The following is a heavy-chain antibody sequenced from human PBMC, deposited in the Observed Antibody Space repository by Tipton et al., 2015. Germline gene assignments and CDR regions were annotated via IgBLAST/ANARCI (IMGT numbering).Heavy chain of an antibody. CDR2: IYYSGSS. J-gene: IGHJ4*02. D-gene: IGHD3-16*01. CDR3: ASGGILGYFDY. Sequence: TLSLTCTVSGGSVNNAGYYWSWIRQPPGKGLEWIAYIYYSGSSNCNPSLKSRVTLSIDTSKNHFSLKLTSVTAADTAVYYCASGGILGYFDYWGQGTLITVSS. V-gene: IGHV4-61*03. CDR1: GGSVNNAGYY.